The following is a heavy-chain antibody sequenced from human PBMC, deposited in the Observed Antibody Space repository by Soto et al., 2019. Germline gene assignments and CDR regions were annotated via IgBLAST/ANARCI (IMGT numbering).Heavy chain of an antibody. CDR3: AKGDCSGGSCYFSAFDI. CDR1: GFTFSSYG. CDR2: ISYDGTNN. J-gene: IGHJ3*02. V-gene: IGHV3-30*18. D-gene: IGHD2-15*01. Sequence: VQLVESGGGLVQPGGSPKLYCAASGFTFSSYGMHWVRQAPGKGLEWVAVISYDGTNNYYTESVKGRFTISRDNSKNTLFLQMNSLRAEDTAVYFCAKGDCSGGSCYFSAFDIWGQGTMVTVSS.